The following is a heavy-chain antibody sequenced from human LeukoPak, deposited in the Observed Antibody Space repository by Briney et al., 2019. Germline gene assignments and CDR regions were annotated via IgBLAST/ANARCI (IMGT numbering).Heavy chain of an antibody. CDR1: GGSVSSSIYY. CDR2: IIYSGIT. J-gene: IGHJ6*03. Sequence: PSETLSLTCTVSGGSVSSSIYYWGWIRQPPGKGLEWIGSIIYSGITYYNPSLKSRVTISVDTSKNQFSLKLSSVTAADTAVYYCARVFWSGYYLYYMDVWGKGTTVTVSS. D-gene: IGHD3-3*01. V-gene: IGHV4-39*07. CDR3: ARVFWSGYYLYYMDV.